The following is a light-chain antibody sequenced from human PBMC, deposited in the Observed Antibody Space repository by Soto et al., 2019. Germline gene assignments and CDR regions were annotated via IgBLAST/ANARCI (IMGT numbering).Light chain of an antibody. J-gene: IGKJ1*01. CDR2: GAS. V-gene: IGKV3-20*01. CDR3: QQYGSSPT. Sequence: EIVMTQSPATLSVXPXEXATLSCRASQSVSSNLAWYQQKPGQAPRLLIYGASSRATGIPDRFSGSGSGTDFTLTISRLEPEDFAVYYCQQYGSSPTFGQGTKVDIK. CDR1: QSVSSN.